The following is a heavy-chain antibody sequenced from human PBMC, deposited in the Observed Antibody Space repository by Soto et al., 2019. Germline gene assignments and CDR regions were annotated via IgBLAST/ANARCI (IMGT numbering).Heavy chain of an antibody. CDR2: ISSSSSTI. J-gene: IGHJ6*02. Sequence: TGGSLRLSCAASGFTFSSYSMNWVRQAPGKGLEWVSYISSSSSTIYYADSVKGRFTISRDNAKNSLYLQMNSLRDEDTAVYYCARAEVPVWFGELLPNYYYYYGMDVWGQGTTVTVSS. CDR3: ARAEVPVWFGELLPNYYYYYGMDV. D-gene: IGHD3-10*01. CDR1: GFTFSSYS. V-gene: IGHV3-48*02.